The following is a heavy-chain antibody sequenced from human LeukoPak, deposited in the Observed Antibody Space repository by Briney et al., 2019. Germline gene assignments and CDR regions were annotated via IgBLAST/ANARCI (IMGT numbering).Heavy chain of an antibody. D-gene: IGHD2-15*01. CDR3: ARGQEDIVVVVAAHNSYYFDY. CDR2: INHSGST. Sequence: PSETLSLTCAVYGGSFSGYYWSWIRQPPGKGLEWIGEINHSGSTNYNPSLKSRVTISVDTSKNQFSLKLRSVTAADTAVYYCARGQEDIVVVVAAHNSYYFDYWGQGTLVTVSS. CDR1: GGSFSGYY. J-gene: IGHJ4*02. V-gene: IGHV4-34*01.